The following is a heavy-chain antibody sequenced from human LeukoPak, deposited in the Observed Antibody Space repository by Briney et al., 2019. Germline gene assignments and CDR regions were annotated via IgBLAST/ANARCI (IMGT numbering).Heavy chain of an antibody. CDR3: SRDFGEPTGYYMDV. CDR2: INPNSGDT. D-gene: IGHD3-3*01. CDR1: GYTFTGYY. J-gene: IGHJ6*03. Sequence: ASVKVSCKASGYTFTGYYMHWVRQAPGQGREGMGWINPNSGDTNYAQKFQGRVTITRDTSISTAYMELSSLRSDDTAVYYCSRDFGEPTGYYMDVWGKGTTVTVSS. V-gene: IGHV1-2*02.